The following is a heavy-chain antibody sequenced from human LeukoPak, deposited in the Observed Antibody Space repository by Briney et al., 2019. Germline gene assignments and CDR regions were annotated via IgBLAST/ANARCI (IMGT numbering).Heavy chain of an antibody. CDR3: ARDPFYCGGVCYSREDAFDI. V-gene: IGHV1-69*13. CDR2: IIPIFGTA. J-gene: IGHJ3*02. D-gene: IGHD2-21*02. Sequence: ASVKVSCKASGGTFSSYAISWVRQAPGQGLEWMGGIIPIFGTANYAQKFQGRVTITADESTSTAYMELSSLRSEDTAVYYCARDPFYCGGVCYSREDAFDIWGQGTMVTVSS. CDR1: GGTFSSYA.